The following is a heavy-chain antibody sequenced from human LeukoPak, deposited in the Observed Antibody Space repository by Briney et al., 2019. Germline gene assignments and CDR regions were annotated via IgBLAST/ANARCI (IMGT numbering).Heavy chain of an antibody. CDR1: GGSISSSSYY. CDR3: ARVRITRIIDY. Sequence: PSETLSLTCTVSGGSISSSSYYWGWIRQPPGKGLEWIGEIHHSGSTYYNPSLKSRITMSVDTSKNQFYLKLSSVTAADTAVYYCARVRITRIIDYWGQGTLVTVSS. CDR2: IHHSGST. J-gene: IGHJ4*02. V-gene: IGHV4-39*07. D-gene: IGHD3-10*01.